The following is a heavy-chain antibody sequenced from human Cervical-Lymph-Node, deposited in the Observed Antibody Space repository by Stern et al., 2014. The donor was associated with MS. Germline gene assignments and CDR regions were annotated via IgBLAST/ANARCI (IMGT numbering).Heavy chain of an antibody. CDR1: GYSFASYW. V-gene: IGHV5-51*01. J-gene: IGHJ5*02. CDR2: IYPGVSDT. Sequence: VQLVQSGAEVKKPGESLKISCKASGYSFASYWIGWVRQMPGKGLEWMGIIYPGVSDTRYTQSFQGQVTMSADKSLNTAYLQRSSLKASGTAMYYCTRLDNWNIGSWGQGTLVTVSS. CDR3: TRLDNWNIGS. D-gene: IGHD1/OR15-1a*01.